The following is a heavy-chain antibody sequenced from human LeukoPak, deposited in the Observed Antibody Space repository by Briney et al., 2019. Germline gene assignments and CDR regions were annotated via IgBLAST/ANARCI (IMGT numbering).Heavy chain of an antibody. V-gene: IGHV3-21*01. CDR1: GFTFSPYS. D-gene: IGHD4-11*01. CDR3: GRDQGWDYYINPPGRDY. J-gene: IGHJ4*02. CDR2: ISGSGSYI. Sequence: PGGSLRLSCAASGFTFSPYSMNWVRQAPGKGLEWVSSISGSGSYIYYADSVKGRFTVSRDNAKNSLYLQMNSLRAEDTAVYYRGRDQGWDYYINPPGRDYWGQGTLVTVSS.